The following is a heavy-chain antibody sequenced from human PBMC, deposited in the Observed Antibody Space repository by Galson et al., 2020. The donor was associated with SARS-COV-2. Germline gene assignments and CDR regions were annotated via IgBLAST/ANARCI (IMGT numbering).Heavy chain of an antibody. CDR2: TYYSGST. J-gene: IGHJ4*02. CDR3: SKQTQQLIDH. V-gene: IGHV4-39*01. CDR1: GGSVSISSHY. D-gene: IGHD1-1*01. Sequence: ASETLSLTCTVSGGSVSISSHYWGWIRQSPGKGLEWIGNTYYSGSTSYNPSLKSRVTISVDTSMNRFSLRLRSVTAADTAVYYCSKQTQQLIDHWGQGTLVIVSS.